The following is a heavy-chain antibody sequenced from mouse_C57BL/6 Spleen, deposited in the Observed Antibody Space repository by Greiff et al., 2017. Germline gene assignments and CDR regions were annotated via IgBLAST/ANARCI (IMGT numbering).Heavy chain of an antibody. CDR2: ISDGGSYT. CDR1: GFTFSSYA. D-gene: IGHD2-4*01. V-gene: IGHV5-4*01. Sequence: DVQLVESGGGLVKPGGSLKLSCAASGFTFSSYAMSWVRQTPEKRLEWVATISDGGSYTYYPDNVKGRFTISRDNAKNNLYLQMSHLKSEDTAMYYCARDIDYDDAMDYWGQGTSVTVSS. J-gene: IGHJ4*01. CDR3: ARDIDYDDAMDY.